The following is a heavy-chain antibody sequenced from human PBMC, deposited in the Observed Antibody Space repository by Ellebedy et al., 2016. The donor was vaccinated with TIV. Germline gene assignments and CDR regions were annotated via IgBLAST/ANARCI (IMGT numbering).Heavy chain of an antibody. CDR1: GFTFSSYG. Sequence: GESLKISXAASGFTFSSYGMHWVRQAPGKGLEWVAVISYDGSNKYYADSVKGRFTISRDNSKNTLYLQMNSLRAEDTAVYYCAKGFTFRGVIVMDGDYFDYWGQGTLVTVSS. V-gene: IGHV3-30*18. J-gene: IGHJ4*02. D-gene: IGHD3-16*02. CDR2: ISYDGSNK. CDR3: AKGFTFRGVIVMDGDYFDY.